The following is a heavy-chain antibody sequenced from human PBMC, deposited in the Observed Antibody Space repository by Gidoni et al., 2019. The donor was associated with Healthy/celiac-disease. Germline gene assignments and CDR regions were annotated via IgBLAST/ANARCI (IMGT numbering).Heavy chain of an antibody. V-gene: IGHV1-18*01. CDR2: ISAYNGNT. CDR3: ARPFWSGYYPYNWFDP. CDR1: GYTFTSYG. J-gene: IGHJ5*02. D-gene: IGHD3-3*01. Sequence: QVQLVQSGAEVQKPGASVQVSCQASGYTFTSYGISWVRQAPGQGLEWMGWISAYNGNTNYAQKLQGRVTMTTDTSTSTAYMELRSLRSDDTAVYYCARPFWSGYYPYNWFDPWGQGTLVTVSS.